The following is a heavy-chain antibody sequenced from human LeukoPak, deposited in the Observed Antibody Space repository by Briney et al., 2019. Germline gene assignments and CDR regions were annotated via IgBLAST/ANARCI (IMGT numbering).Heavy chain of an antibody. J-gene: IGHJ4*02. Sequence: PGGSLRLSCAASGFTFSTYWTTWVRQAPGKGLEWVANIKQDGSEISYVDSVKGRFTISRDNAKNSLYLQMNSLRAEDTAVYYCARNNPSAVWSFDYWGQGTLVTVSS. D-gene: IGHD1-14*01. V-gene: IGHV3-7*01. CDR2: IKQDGSEI. CDR3: ARNNPSAVWSFDY. CDR1: GFTFSTYW.